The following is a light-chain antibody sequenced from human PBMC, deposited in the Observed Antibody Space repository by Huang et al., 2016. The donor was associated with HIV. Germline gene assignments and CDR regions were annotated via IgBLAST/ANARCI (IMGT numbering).Light chain of an antibody. CDR1: QSVSSY. V-gene: IGKV3-11*01. CDR3: QQRSNWWT. Sequence: EIVLTQSPATLSLSTGERATLSCRASQSVSSYLAWYQQKPVQAPRLLFYDPANRATGIPARFSGSGSGTYCTLIISSLEPEDFAVYYCQQRSNWWTFGQGTKVEIK. J-gene: IGKJ1*01. CDR2: DPA.